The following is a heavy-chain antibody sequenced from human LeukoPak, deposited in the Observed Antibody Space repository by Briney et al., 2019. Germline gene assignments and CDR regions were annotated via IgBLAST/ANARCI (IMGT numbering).Heavy chain of an antibody. D-gene: IGHD2-15*01. CDR2: ISAYNGNT. V-gene: IGHV1-18*01. Sequence: ASVKVSFKASGYIFNSYGISWVRQAPGQGLEYMGWISAYNGNTTYAQKLQGRVTMTTDTSTSTAYMELRSLRSDDAAVYYCAREGYCSGGRCYYYYYGMDVWGQGTTVTVAS. J-gene: IGHJ6*02. CDR1: GYIFNSYG. CDR3: AREGYCSGGRCYYYYYGMDV.